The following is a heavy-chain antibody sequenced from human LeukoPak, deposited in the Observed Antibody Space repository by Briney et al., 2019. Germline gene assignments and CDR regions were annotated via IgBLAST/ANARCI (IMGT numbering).Heavy chain of an antibody. V-gene: IGHV4-59*12. D-gene: IGHD3-22*01. CDR3: ARERIVVITRYFDY. CDR1: GGSISSYY. J-gene: IGHJ4*02. Sequence: PSETLSLTCTVSGGSISSYYWSWIRQPPGKGLEWIGYIYYSGSTNYNPSLKSRVTISVDKSKNQFSLKLSSVTAADTAVYYCARERIVVITRYFDYWGQGTLVTVSS. CDR2: IYYSGST.